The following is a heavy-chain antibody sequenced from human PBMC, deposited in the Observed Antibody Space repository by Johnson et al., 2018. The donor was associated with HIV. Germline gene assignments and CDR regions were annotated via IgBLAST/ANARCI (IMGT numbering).Heavy chain of an antibody. Sequence: QVQLVESGGGLVKPGGSLRLSCAASGFTFSDYYMSWIRQAPGKGLEWVSYISSSGSTIYYADSVKGRFTISRDTAKNPLYLQMNSLRAEDTAVYYCAKEVATRGIVGARGAFDIWGQGTMVTVSS. CDR2: ISSSGSTI. V-gene: IGHV3-11*04. D-gene: IGHD1-26*01. CDR3: AKEVATRGIVGARGAFDI. J-gene: IGHJ3*02. CDR1: GFTFSDYY.